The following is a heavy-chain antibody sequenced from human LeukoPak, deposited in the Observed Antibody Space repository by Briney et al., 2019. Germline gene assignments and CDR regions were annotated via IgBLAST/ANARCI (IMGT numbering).Heavy chain of an antibody. CDR1: GGSISSGGYY. V-gene: IGHV4-31*03. J-gene: IGHJ4*02. CDR3: ARESRATQLDY. CDR2: IYYSGST. D-gene: IGHD5-12*01. Sequence: SGTLSLTCTVSGGSISSGGYYWSWIRQHPGKGLEWIGYIYYSGSTYYNPSLKSRVTISVDTSKNQFSLKLSSVTAADTAVYYCARESRATQLDYWGQGTLVTVSS.